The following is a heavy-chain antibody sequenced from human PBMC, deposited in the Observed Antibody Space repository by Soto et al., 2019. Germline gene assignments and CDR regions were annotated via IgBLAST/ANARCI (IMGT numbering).Heavy chain of an antibody. CDR3: TKDAHWGIISSTHDH. Sequence: EVQLWESGGGLVQPGGSLRLSCAVSGFTFRSSPMSWVRRAPGKGLEWVSGINGGDDSEHYVDSVRGRFTIIRDNAKNLQVLQMNRLRVEDTGIYYFTKDAHWGIISSTHDHWGQGTQVTVSS. V-gene: IGHV3-23*01. CDR1: GFTFRSSP. CDR2: INGGDDSE. D-gene: IGHD3-16*01. J-gene: IGHJ4*02.